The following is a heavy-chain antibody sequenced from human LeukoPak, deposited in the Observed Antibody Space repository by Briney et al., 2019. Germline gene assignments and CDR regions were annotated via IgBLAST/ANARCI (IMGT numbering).Heavy chain of an antibody. CDR1: GFIFRGSA. CDR2: IRSKANNYAT. J-gene: IGHJ4*02. CDR3: TTVPYYYDSSGQSYFDY. D-gene: IGHD3-22*01. V-gene: IGHV3-73*01. Sequence: GGSLRLSCAASGFIFRGSAMHWVRQASGKGLEWVGRIRSKANNYATAYAASVKGRFTISRDDPKSTAYLQMNSLKTEDTAVYYCTTVPYYYDSSGQSYFDYWGQGTLVTVSS.